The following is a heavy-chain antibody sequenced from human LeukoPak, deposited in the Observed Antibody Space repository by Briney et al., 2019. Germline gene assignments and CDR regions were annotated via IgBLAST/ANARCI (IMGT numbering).Heavy chain of an antibody. CDR2: ISSSSSYI. CDR3: TRADAIYFDY. Sequence: PGGSLRLSCAAYGFTFSSYSMNWVRQAPGKGLEWVSSISSSSSYIYYADSVKGRFTISRDNAKNSLYLQMNSLRAEDTAVYYCTRADAIYFDYWGQGTLVTVSS. J-gene: IGHJ4*02. V-gene: IGHV3-21*01. CDR1: GFTFSSYS.